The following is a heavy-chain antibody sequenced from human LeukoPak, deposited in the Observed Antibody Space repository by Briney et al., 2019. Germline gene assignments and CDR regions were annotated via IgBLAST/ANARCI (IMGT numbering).Heavy chain of an antibody. CDR2: IGSGGDP. Sequence: QSGGSLRLSCAASGFTSSSYDIHWVRQAAGEGLEWVSAIGSGGDPFYAGSVKGRFTISRENAKNSLYLQMNSLRAGDTAVYYCARGTSSGFDYWGQGTLVTVSS. V-gene: IGHV3-13*05. CDR1: GFTSSSYD. D-gene: IGHD6-19*01. J-gene: IGHJ4*02. CDR3: ARGTSSGFDY.